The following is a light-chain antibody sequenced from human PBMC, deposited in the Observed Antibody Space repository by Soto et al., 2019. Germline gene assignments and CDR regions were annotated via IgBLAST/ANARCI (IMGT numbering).Light chain of an antibody. CDR2: GAS. V-gene: IGKV3-20*01. CDR3: QLLDSFPLT. Sequence: IVLTQSPGTLSLSPWERATLSCRASKSVSSSYVAWYQQRPGQAPRLLIYGASSRATGIPDRFSGSGSGTDFTLTISSLQPEDFASYYCQLLDSFPLTFGQGTRLEIK. J-gene: IGKJ5*01. CDR1: KSVSSSY.